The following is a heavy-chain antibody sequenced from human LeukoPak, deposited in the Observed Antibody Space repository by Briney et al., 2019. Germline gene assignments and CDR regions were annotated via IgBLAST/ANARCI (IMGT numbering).Heavy chain of an antibody. J-gene: IGHJ4*02. CDR3: ARVREYYDSSGYYY. CDR1: GGSISSGTFF. CDR2: VHHSGVT. D-gene: IGHD3-22*01. V-gene: IGHV4-31*03. Sequence: SQTLSLTCTVSGGSISSGTFFWTWIRQHPGKGLEWIAYVHHSGVTYPNPSLQSRITIPVETSKNQFSLKLSSVTAADTAVYYCARVREYYDSSGYYYWGQGTLVTVSS.